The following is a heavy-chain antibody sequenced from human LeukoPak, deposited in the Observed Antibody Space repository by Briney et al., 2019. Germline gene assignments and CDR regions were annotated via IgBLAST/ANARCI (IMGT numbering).Heavy chain of an antibody. V-gene: IGHV3-21*04. J-gene: IGHJ4*02. D-gene: IGHD2/OR15-2a*01. Sequence: GGSLRLSCAASGFTFSIYSLNWVRQAPGKGLEWVSSISSTSGYIYYADSVKGRFTISRDNSKNTLYLQMNSLRAEDTAVYYCARRANTNDYWGQGTLVTVSS. CDR3: ARRANTNDY. CDR1: GFTFSIYS. CDR2: ISSTSGYI.